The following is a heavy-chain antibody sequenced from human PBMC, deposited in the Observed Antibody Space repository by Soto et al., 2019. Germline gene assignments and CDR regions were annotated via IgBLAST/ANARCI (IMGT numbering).Heavy chain of an antibody. CDR3: ARPGVESAGRGSH. V-gene: IGHV3-7*01. CDR2: IKQDGSEK. CDR1: GFTFSGYR. J-gene: IGHJ4*02. Sequence: GGSLRLSSAASGFTFSGYRLTWVRQAPGKGLEWVANIKQDGSEKYYVDSVKGRFTICRDNAKSSLYLQMNSLRAEDSAVYYCARPGVESAGRGSHSGQGTLVTVSS. D-gene: IGHD6-13*01.